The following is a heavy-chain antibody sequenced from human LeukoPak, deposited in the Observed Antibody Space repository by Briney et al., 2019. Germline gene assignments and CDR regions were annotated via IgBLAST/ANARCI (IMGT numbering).Heavy chain of an antibody. CDR3: ARNYYYYGLDV. J-gene: IGHJ6*02. Sequence: PGGSLRLSCAASGFTFSSYWMHWVRQAPGKGLVWVSRISGDRSSTSYADSVQGRFTISRDNAKNTLYLQMNSLRAEDTAVYYCARNYYYYGLDVWGQGTPVTVSS. V-gene: IGHV3-74*01. CDR1: GFTFSSYW. CDR2: ISGDRSST.